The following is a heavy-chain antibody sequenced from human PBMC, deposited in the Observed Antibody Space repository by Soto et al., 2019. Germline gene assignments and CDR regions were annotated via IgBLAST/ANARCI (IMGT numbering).Heavy chain of an antibody. CDR2: ISYDGSNK. D-gene: IGHD3-22*01. J-gene: IGHJ6*02. Sequence: PGGSLRLSCAAPGFTFSSYGMHWVRQAPGKGLEWVAVISYDGSNKYYADSVKGRFTISRDNSKNTLYLQMNSLRAEDTAVYYCAKAQNYYDRSGYPYLSYYGMDVWGQGTTVTVSS. V-gene: IGHV3-30*18. CDR3: AKAQNYYDRSGYPYLSYYGMDV. CDR1: GFTFSSYG.